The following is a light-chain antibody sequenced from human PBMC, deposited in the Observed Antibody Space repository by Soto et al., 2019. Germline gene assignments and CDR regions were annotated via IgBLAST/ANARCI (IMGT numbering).Light chain of an antibody. V-gene: IGKV3-20*01. CDR2: AAS. J-gene: IGKJ1*01. CDR3: QQYGSSLTWT. CDR1: QSVISNY. Sequence: EVVLTQSPGTVSLSPGERVTLSCRASQSVISNYLAWFQQRPGQAPRLLIYAASSRATGIPDRFSGSGSGTDFTLSINRLEPEDFAVYYCQQYGSSLTWTFGQGTKVEIK.